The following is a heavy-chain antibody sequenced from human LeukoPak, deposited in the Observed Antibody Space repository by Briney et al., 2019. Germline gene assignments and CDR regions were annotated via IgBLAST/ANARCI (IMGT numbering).Heavy chain of an antibody. CDR1: RFTVSSNY. J-gene: IGHJ4*02. Sequence: GGSLRLSCAASRFTVSSNYMSWVRQAPGKGLEWVSVIYSGGSTYYADSVKGRFTISRDNSKNTLYLQMNSLRAEDTAVYYCAREGRYSYGFNYWGQGTLVTVSS. CDR2: IYSGGST. V-gene: IGHV3-53*01. D-gene: IGHD5-18*01. CDR3: AREGRYSYGFNY.